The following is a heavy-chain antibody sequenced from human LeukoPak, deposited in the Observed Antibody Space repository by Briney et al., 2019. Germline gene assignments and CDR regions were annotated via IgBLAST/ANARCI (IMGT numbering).Heavy chain of an antibody. CDR2: IGGSAGST. CDR1: GFSFSNFA. CDR3: AKEGGSPAMVRGVIIRYYFDY. Sequence: GRSLRLSCAASGFSFSNFAMSWVRQAPGKGLEWVSAIGGSAGSTYHADSVKGRFTVSRDNSNNTLFLQMNSLRAEDTAMYYCAKEGGSPAMVRGVIIRYYFDYWGQGTLVTVSS. J-gene: IGHJ4*02. D-gene: IGHD3-10*01. V-gene: IGHV3-23*01.